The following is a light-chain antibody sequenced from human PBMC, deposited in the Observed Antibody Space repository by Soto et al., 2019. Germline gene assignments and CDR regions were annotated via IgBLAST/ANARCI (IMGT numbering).Light chain of an antibody. Sequence: QSALTQPPSVSGSPGQSVTISCTGTSSDVGSYNGVSWYQQPPGTAPRLIIYEGSTRPSGVPDRFSGSKSGNTASLTTSGLQAEDEADYYCNSYTLSGTYVFGTGTKLTVL. J-gene: IGLJ1*01. CDR3: NSYTLSGTYV. CDR2: EGS. V-gene: IGLV2-18*03. CDR1: SSDVGSYNG.